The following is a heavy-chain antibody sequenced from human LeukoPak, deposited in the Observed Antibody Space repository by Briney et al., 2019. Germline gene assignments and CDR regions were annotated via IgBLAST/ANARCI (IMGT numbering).Heavy chain of an antibody. J-gene: IGHJ4*02. V-gene: IGHV3-74*01. CDR1: GFTFSTYW. D-gene: IGHD3-16*01. CDR2: INSDGSDA. Sequence: PGGSLRLSCAASGFTFSTYWVHWVRQAPGKGLVWVSRINSDGSDASYADSVKGRFTISRDNAKNTPYLQMNSLRAEDTAVYYCAREFYLHSDNYDSGNWGQGTLVTVSS. CDR3: AREFYLHSDNYDSGN.